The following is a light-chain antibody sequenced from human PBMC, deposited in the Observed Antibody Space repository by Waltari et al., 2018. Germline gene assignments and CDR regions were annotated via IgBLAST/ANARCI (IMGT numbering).Light chain of an antibody. J-gene: IGLJ1*01. CDR2: INRDGSH. Sequence: QLVLTQSPSASASLGASVKLTCTLSSGHSNYAIAWHQQQAEKGPRYLMKINRDGSHNKGDGIPDRFSGSTAGAERYLTISSLQSEDEADYYCQTWGAGIRVFGTGTKVTVL. CDR3: QTWGAGIRV. V-gene: IGLV4-69*01. CDR1: SGHSNYA.